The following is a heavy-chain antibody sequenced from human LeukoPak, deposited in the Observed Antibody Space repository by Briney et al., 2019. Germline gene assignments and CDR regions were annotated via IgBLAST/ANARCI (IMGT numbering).Heavy chain of an antibody. CDR2: IYYNGST. Sequence: SETLSLTCAVSGGSISSYYWSWIRQPPGKGLEWIGYIYYNGSTNYNPSLKSRVTISVDTSKNQFSLKLSSVTAADTAVYYCAGGIAVAGSAYFDYWGQGTLVTVSS. V-gene: IGHV4-59*01. D-gene: IGHD6-19*01. CDR3: AGGIAVAGSAYFDY. J-gene: IGHJ4*02. CDR1: GGSISSYY.